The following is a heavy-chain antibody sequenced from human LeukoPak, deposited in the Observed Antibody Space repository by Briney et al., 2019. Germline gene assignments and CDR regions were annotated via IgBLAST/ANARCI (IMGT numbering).Heavy chain of an antibody. J-gene: IGHJ4*02. Sequence: PGGPLRLSCAASGFTFSTYWMHWVRQAPGKGLVWVSRINPDGTSTSNADSVKGRFTISRDNAKNTVYLQVNSLRAEDTAVYYCTRATAVAFDYWGQGTLVTV. V-gene: IGHV3-74*01. D-gene: IGHD6-19*01. CDR2: INPDGTST. CDR1: GFTFSTYW. CDR3: TRATAVAFDY.